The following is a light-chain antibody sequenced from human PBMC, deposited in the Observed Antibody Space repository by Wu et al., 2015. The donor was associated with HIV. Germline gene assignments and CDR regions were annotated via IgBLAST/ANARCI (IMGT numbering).Light chain of an antibody. Sequence: PATLSLSPGERAILSCRASQSVTGYLDWLQQRPGQAPKFLINDASNRVTGIPARFSVSGSGTDFTLTISSLQPEDFAVYYCQQRSYAPLTFGQGTWLDIK. CDR1: QSVTGY. CDR2: DAS. V-gene: IGKV3-11*01. J-gene: IGKJ5*01. CDR3: QQRSYAPLT.